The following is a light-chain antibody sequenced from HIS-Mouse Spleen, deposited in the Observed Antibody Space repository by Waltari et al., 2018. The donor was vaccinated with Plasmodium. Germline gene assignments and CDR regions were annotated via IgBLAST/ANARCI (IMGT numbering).Light chain of an antibody. CDR2: EAS. CDR3: QQRSNWPIT. J-gene: IGKJ5*01. CDR1: QSVSSY. Sequence: EIVLTQSPATLSLSPGERATLSCRASQSVSSYLAWYQQKPGQAPRLLIYEASNRATGIPARVSGSGSGTDFTLTISSLEPEDFAVYYCQQRSNWPITFGQGTRLEIK. V-gene: IGKV3-11*01.